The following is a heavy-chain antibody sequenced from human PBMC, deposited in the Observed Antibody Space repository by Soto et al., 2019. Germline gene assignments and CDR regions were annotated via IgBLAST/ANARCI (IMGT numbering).Heavy chain of an antibody. CDR2: ISSDGSST. CDR1: GFTFSSYW. Sequence: EVQLVESGGGLVQPGGSLRLSCAASGFTFSSYWMHWVRQAPGKGLVWVSRISSDGSSTTYADSVKGRFTISRDNAKNTLFLQMNSLRAEDTAVYYCARDRGSSCRPYYLDYWGQGTLVTVSS. CDR3: ARDRGSSCRPYYLDY. V-gene: IGHV3-74*01. D-gene: IGHD6-19*01. J-gene: IGHJ4*02.